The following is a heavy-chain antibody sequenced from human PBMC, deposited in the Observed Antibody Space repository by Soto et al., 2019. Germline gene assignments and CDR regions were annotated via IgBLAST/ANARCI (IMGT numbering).Heavy chain of an antibody. J-gene: IGHJ3*02. CDR3: ARSGLIDVVVPAATLGGLSAFDT. Sequence: GASVKVSCKASGYTFTGYYMHWVRQAPGXGLEWMGWINPNSGGTNYAQKFQGWVTMTRDTSISTAYMELSRLRSDDTAVYYCARSGLIDVVVPAATLGGLSAFDTWGQGTMVTV. CDR2: INPNSGGT. CDR1: GYTFTGYY. D-gene: IGHD2-2*01. V-gene: IGHV1-2*04.